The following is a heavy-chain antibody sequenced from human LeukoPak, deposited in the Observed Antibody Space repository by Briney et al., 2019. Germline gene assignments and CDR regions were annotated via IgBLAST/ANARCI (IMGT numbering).Heavy chain of an antibody. CDR3: AILRWGGNPLDAFDI. D-gene: IGHD4-23*01. Sequence: GASVKVSCKASGGTFSSYAISWVRQAPGQGLEWMGRIIPNFGTANYAQKFQGRVTITTDESTSTAYMELSSLRSEDTAVYYCAILRWGGNPLDAFDIWGQGTMVTVSS. V-gene: IGHV1-69*05. J-gene: IGHJ3*02. CDR1: GGTFSSYA. CDR2: IIPNFGTA.